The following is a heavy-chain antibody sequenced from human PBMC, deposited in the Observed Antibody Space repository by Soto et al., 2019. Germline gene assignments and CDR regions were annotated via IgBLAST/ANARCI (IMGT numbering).Heavy chain of an antibody. CDR3: ARATGTTIEAWFDP. Sequence: ASVKVSCKASGYTFTSYDINWVRQATGQGLEWMGWMNPNSGNTGYAQKFQGRVTMTRNTSISTAYMELSSLRSEDTAVYYCARATGTTIEAWFDPWGQGTLVTAPQ. V-gene: IGHV1-8*01. D-gene: IGHD1-7*01. CDR1: GYTFTSYD. CDR2: MNPNSGNT. J-gene: IGHJ5*02.